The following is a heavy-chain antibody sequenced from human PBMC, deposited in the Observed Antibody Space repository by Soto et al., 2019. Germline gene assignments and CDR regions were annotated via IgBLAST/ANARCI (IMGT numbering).Heavy chain of an antibody. Sequence: PGESLKIYCKGSGYNFTTFWIGWVRQMPGKGLEWMGIIYPGDSETKYSPDFEGQVTISADRSTNTAYLQWRSLRASDTAMYYCARLGFPGAIYFDSWGLGTLVTVSS. CDR2: IYPGDSET. J-gene: IGHJ4*02. V-gene: IGHV5-51*01. CDR1: GYNFTTFW. CDR3: ARLGFPGAIYFDS.